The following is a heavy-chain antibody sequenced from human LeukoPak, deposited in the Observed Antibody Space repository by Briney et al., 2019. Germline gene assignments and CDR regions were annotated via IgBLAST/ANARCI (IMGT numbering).Heavy chain of an antibody. D-gene: IGHD1-26*01. CDR1: GFTCSSYG. J-gene: IGHJ4*02. CDR2: IWYDGSNK. CDR3: ARFSGSYYFDY. V-gene: IGHV3-33*01. Sequence: GGSLRLSCAASGFTCSSYGMHWVRQAPGKGLEWVAVIWYDGSNKYYADSVKGRFTISRDNSKNTLYLQMNSLRAEDTAVYYCARFSGSYYFDYWGQGTLVTVSS.